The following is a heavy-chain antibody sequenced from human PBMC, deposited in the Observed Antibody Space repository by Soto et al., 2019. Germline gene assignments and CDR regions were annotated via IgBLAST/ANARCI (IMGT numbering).Heavy chain of an antibody. CDR3: QRGGPGGAMDPFDY. V-gene: IGHV1-69*01. CDR1: GGTFSSYA. Sequence: QVQLVQSGAEVKKPGSSVKVSCTASGGTFSSYAISWVLQAPGQGLEWMGGIIPTFGTANYAQKFQGRVTITADESTSTDYMELSSLRSEDTAVYYCQRGGPGGAMDPFDYWGQGSLVRVSS. CDR2: IIPTFGTA. D-gene: IGHD5-18*01. J-gene: IGHJ4*02.